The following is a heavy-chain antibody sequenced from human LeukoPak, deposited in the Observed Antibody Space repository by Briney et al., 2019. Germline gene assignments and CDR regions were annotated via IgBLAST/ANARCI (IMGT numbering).Heavy chain of an antibody. V-gene: IGHV1-46*01. J-gene: IGHJ4*02. Sequence: XAPGQGLEWMGIINPTGGSTTYAQKFQGRVTMTRDTSTSTVYMELSSLRSDDTAVYYCARTAARRFDYWGQGTLVTVSS. D-gene: IGHD6-6*01. CDR3: ARTAARRFDY. CDR2: INPTGGST.